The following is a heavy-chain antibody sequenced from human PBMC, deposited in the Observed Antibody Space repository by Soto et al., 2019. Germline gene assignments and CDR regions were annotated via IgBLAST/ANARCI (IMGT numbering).Heavy chain of an antibody. V-gene: IGHV1-69*02. Sequence: QVQLVQSGAEVKRPGSSVKVSCKASGDTFNFYSINWVRQAPGLELEWMGRVNPIVSMSNYAQKFQGRVTMTADKSTSTAYMELSSLRSADTAIYYCASSYGSGYRAFDYWGQGALVTVSS. CDR2: VNPIVSMS. CDR1: GDTFNFYS. CDR3: ASSYGSGYRAFDY. D-gene: IGHD3-10*01. J-gene: IGHJ4*02.